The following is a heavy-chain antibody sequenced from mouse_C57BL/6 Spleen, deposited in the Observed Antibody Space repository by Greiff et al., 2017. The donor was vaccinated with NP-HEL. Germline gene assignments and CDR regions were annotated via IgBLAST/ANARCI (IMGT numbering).Heavy chain of an antibody. Sequence: EVMLVESGAELVKPGASVKLSCTASGFNIKDYYMHWVKQRTEQGLEWIGRIDPEDGETKYAPKFQGKATITADTSSNTAYLQLSSLTSEDTAVYYCAGAYVTTVVAPFAYWGQGTLVTVSA. CDR3: AGAYVTTVVAPFAY. J-gene: IGHJ3*01. CDR1: GFNIKDYY. D-gene: IGHD1-1*01. CDR2: IDPEDGET. V-gene: IGHV14-2*01.